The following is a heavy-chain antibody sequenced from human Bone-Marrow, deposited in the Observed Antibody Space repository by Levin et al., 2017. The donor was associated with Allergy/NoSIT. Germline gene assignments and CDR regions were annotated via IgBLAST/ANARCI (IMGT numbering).Heavy chain of an antibody. CDR2: IIGSGSAT. J-gene: IGHJ1*01. Sequence: LPGGSLRLSCAASGFTSGYFAMSWVRQTPGKGLEWVSSIIGSGSATYYAESVRGRFTISRDASKNTLYLQMNNLSADDTALYYCVKMEQQLVQGTFEEWGRGTLVTVSS. D-gene: IGHD1-1*01. CDR3: VKMEQQLVQGTFEE. V-gene: IGHV3-23*01. CDR1: GFTSGYFA.